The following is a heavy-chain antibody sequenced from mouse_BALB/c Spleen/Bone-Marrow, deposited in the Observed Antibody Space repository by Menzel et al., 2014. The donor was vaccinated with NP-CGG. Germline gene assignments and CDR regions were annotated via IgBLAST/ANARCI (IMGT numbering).Heavy chain of an antibody. CDR2: ISTYSGKT. V-gene: IGHV1-67*01. J-gene: IGHJ4*01. D-gene: IGHD1-1*01. CDR1: GYTFTEYA. Sequence: VKLQESGPELVRPGGSVKISCKGSGYTFTEYAMRWVKQSHAKGLEWIGVISTYSGKTNYNQQFKGKATMTEDKSSSTTYMELARLTSENSAIYYCAGDYGGNYRYALDYWGQGTSVTVSS. CDR3: AGDYGGNYRYALDY.